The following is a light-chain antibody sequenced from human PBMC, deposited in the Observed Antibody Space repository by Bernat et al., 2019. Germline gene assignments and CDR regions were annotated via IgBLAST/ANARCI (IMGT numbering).Light chain of an antibody. J-gene: IGLJ1*01. CDR1: SSDVGGYNY. CDR3: SSYTSSSTPYV. CDR2: YVS. Sequence: QSALTQPASVSGSPGQSITISCTGTSSDVGGYNYVSWYQQHPGKAPKLMIYYVSNRPSGVSNRFSGSKSGNTASLTISGLQAEDEADYYCSSYTSSSTPYVFGTGTKVTVV. V-gene: IGLV2-14*03.